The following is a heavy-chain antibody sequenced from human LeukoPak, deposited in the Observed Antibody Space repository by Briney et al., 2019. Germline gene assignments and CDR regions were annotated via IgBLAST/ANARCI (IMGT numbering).Heavy chain of an antibody. D-gene: IGHD2-2*01. V-gene: IGHV3-21*01. CDR2: ISSSSSYI. J-gene: IGHJ6*04. CDR3: ASLYCSSTSCYDYYYYGMDV. Sequence: PGGSLRLSCAASGFTFSSYSMNWVRQAPGKGLEWVSSISSSSSYIYYADSVKGRFTISRDNAKNSLYLQMNSLRAEDTAVHYCASLYCSSTSCYDYYYYGMDVWGKGTTVTVSS. CDR1: GFTFSSYS.